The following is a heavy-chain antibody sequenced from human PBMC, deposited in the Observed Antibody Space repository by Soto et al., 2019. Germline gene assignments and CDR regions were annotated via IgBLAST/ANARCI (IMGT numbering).Heavy chain of an antibody. Sequence: QVQLQESGPGLVKPSGTLSLTCAVSGGSISSSNWWSWVRQPPGKGLEWIGEIYHSGSTNYNPSHRSRGHISVDKSKNQLSLTRSSVTAADTALYYCARSPDSSGYYPRWYYYGMDVWGQGTTVTVSS. CDR2: IYHSGST. D-gene: IGHD3-22*01. V-gene: IGHV4-4*02. CDR1: GGSISSSNW. J-gene: IGHJ6*02. CDR3: ARSPDSSGYYPRWYYYGMDV.